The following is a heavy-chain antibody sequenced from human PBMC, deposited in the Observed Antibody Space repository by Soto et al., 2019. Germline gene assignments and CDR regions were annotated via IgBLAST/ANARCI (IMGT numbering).Heavy chain of an antibody. CDR1: GYKFTSSW. J-gene: IGHJ5*02. Sequence: GESLKISCRTSGYKFTSSWIAWVRQKPGKGLEWMGIIFPSDSDTRYSPSFQGQVTISADRSTSTVFLQWASLKASDTAVYFCARKDKSGYFNWFDPWGQGTLVTVSA. D-gene: IGHD3-22*01. CDR3: ARKDKSGYFNWFDP. V-gene: IGHV5-51*01. CDR2: IFPSDSDT.